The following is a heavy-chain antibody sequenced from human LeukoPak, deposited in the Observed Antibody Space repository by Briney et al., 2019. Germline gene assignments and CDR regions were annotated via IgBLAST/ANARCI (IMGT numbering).Heavy chain of an antibody. V-gene: IGHV1-2*02. CDR2: INPNSGGT. CDR1: GYTFTGYY. CDR3: ARSYDSSGYYFDY. D-gene: IGHD3-22*01. Sequence: GASVKVSCKASGYTFTGYYMHWVRQAPGQGLEWMGWINPNSGGTNYAQKFQGRVTMTRDTSISTAYMELSRLRPDDTAVYYCARSYDSSGYYFDYWGQGTLVTVSS. J-gene: IGHJ4*02.